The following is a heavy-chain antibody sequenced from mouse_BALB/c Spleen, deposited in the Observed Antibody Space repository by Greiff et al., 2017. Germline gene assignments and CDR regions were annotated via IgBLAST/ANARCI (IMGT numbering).Heavy chain of an antibody. CDR3: ARWGWDVEAY. CDR1: GFTFSSYA. V-gene: IGHV5-6-5*01. Sequence: VQLKESGGGLVKPGGSLKLSCAASGFTFSSYAMSWVRQTPEKRLEWVASISSGGSTYYPDSVKGRFTISRDNARNILYLQMSSLRSEDTAMYYCARWGWDVEAYWGQGTLVTVSA. J-gene: IGHJ3*01. CDR2: ISSGGST. D-gene: IGHD4-1*01.